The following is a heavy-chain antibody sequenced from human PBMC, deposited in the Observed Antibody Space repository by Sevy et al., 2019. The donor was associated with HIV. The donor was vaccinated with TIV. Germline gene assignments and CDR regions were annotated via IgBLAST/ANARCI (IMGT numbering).Heavy chain of an antibody. CDR1: GFTFSDYY. Sequence: GGSLRLSCAASGFTFSDYYMSWIRQAPGKGLEWVSYISSSSSYTNYADSVKGRFTISRENAKNSLYLQMNSLRAEDTAVYYCARDSETYSSSWYIYWGQGTLVTVSS. J-gene: IGHJ4*02. D-gene: IGHD6-13*01. CDR3: ARDSETYSSSWYIY. V-gene: IGHV3-11*06. CDR2: ISSSSSYT.